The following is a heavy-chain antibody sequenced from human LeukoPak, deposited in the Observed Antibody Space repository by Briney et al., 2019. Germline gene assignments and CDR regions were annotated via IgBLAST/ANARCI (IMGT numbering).Heavy chain of an antibody. Sequence: QPGGSLRLSCEASGFTFSNYGIHWVRQPPGKGLEWVAAISSDGVEKHYADSVKGRFTISRDNSKGTLYLQMNSLRAEDTALYYCAREGHYDILTGYSPLEYYFYYMDVWGKGTTVTVSS. CDR1: GFTFSNYG. V-gene: IGHV3-30*04. D-gene: IGHD3-9*01. CDR2: ISSDGVEK. J-gene: IGHJ6*03. CDR3: AREGHYDILTGYSPLEYYFYYMDV.